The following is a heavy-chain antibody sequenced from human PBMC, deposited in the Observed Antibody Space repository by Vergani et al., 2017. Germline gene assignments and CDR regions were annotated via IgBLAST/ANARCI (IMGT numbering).Heavy chain of an antibody. CDR1: GFNFSNYG. CDR2: IRYDGGKK. J-gene: IGHJ5*02. D-gene: IGHD3-10*01. CDR3: TKDKSDRRFFIWFGGFDP. Sequence: QAQLVESGGGVVQPGGSLRLSCVGSGFNFSNYGMHWVRQAPGKGLEWGAFIRYDGGKKYFADSVEGRFTISRDNSKNTLYLQMNSLRAEDTAVYYCTKDKSDRRFFIWFGGFDPWGQGTLVTVSS. V-gene: IGHV3-30*02.